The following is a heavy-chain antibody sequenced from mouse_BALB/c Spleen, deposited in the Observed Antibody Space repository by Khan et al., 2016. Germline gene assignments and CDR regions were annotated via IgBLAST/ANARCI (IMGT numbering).Heavy chain of an antibody. J-gene: IGHJ3*01. CDR1: GYTFTNYT. V-gene: IGHV1-18*01. Sequence: VQLQQSGPEMVRPGTSVKISCKTSGYTFTNYTIHWVKQGHGKSLEWIGRSNPNIGGSNYNQKFTDKATLTLDKSSSTAYMDLRSLTSDESAVYYCVRGRFAYWGQGTLVTVSA. CDR2: SNPNIGGS. CDR3: VRGRFAY.